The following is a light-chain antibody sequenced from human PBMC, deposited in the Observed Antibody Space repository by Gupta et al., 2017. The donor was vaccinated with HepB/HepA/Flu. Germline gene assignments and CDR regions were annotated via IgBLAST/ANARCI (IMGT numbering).Light chain of an antibody. J-gene: IGKJ2*04. V-gene: IGKV1-5*03. CDR1: QNIYYW. CDR3: QHDSHFRS. CDR2: TAS. Sequence: DVQMTQSPSTLSASVGDSVTITCRASQNIYYWLAWYQQRPGKAPKLLVHTASVLESGVPERISGRGCGPDFTLTSNIRQPDDSANYYCQHDSHFRSFGQGTRLEMK.